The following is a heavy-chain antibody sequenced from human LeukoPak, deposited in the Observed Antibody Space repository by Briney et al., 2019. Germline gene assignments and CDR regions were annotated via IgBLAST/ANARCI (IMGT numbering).Heavy chain of an antibody. Sequence: ASVKVSCKASGYTFTSYGISWLRQAPGQGLEWMGWISAYNGNTNYAQKLQGRVTMTTDTSTSTAYMELRSLRSDDTAVYYCAGASGSYFPFDHWGQGTLVTVSS. CDR2: ISAYNGNT. D-gene: IGHD1-26*01. CDR3: AGASGSYFPFDH. CDR1: GYTFTSYG. V-gene: IGHV1-18*01. J-gene: IGHJ4*02.